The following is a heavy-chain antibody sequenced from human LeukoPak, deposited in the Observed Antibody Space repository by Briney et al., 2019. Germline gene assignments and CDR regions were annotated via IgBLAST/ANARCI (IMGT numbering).Heavy chain of an antibody. V-gene: IGHV4-61*05. CDR2: IYYSGST. CDR3: ARAQSRGYSYGPFDY. Sequence: SETLSLTCTVSGGSISSSSYYWGWIRQPPGKGLEWIGYIYYSGSTNYDPSLKSRVTISVDTSNNQFSLKLTSVTAADTAVFYCARAQSRGYSYGPFDYWGQGTLVTVSS. J-gene: IGHJ4*02. D-gene: IGHD5-18*01. CDR1: GGSISSSSYY.